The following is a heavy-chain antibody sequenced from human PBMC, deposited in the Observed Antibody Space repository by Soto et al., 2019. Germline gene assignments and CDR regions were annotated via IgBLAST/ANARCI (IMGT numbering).Heavy chain of an antibody. CDR2: ISWNSGSI. CDR3: AKEEVSGDSSSHPQAFDI. J-gene: IGHJ3*02. V-gene: IGHV3-9*01. CDR1: GFTFDDYA. Sequence: EVQLVESGGGLVQPGRSLRLSCAASGFTFDDYAMHWVRQAPGKGLERVSGISWNSGSIGYADSVKGRFTISRDNAKNSLYLQMNSLRAEDTALYYCAKEEVSGDSSSHPQAFDIWGQGTMVTVSS. D-gene: IGHD6-13*01.